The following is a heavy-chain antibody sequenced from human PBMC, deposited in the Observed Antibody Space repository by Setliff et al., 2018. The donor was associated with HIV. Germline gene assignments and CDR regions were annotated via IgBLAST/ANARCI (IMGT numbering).Heavy chain of an antibody. D-gene: IGHD3-16*01. CDR2: IYYSGST. CDR1: GGSISSSSYY. V-gene: IGHV4-39*07. Sequence: PSETLSLTCTVSGGSISSSSYYWGWIRQPPGKGLEWIVSIYYSGSTYYNPSLKSRVTISVDTSKNQFSLKLSSVTAADTAVYYCARSKKRGDYYYYYYYMDVWGKGTTVTVSS. J-gene: IGHJ6*03. CDR3: ARSKKRGDYYYYYYYMDV.